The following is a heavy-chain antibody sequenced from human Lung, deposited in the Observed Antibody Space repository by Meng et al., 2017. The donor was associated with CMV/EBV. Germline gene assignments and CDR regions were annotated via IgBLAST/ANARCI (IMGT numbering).Heavy chain of an antibody. CDR2: INPNSGGT. Sequence: GYYMPWVRQAPGQGLEWMGRINPNSGGTNYAQKFQGRVTMTRDTSISTAYMELSRLRSDDTAVYYCARGPSSGCSGGSCYYYGMDVWGQGTTVTVSS. D-gene: IGHD2-15*01. CDR1: GYY. CDR3: ARGPSSGCSGGSCYYYGMDV. J-gene: IGHJ6*02. V-gene: IGHV1-2*06.